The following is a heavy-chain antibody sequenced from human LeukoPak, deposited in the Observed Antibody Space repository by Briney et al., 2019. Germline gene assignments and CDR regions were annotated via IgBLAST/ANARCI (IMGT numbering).Heavy chain of an antibody. J-gene: IGHJ4*02. CDR2: IYHSGST. Sequence: SETLSLTCTVSGNSISSGYYWGWIRQPPGKGLEWIGSIYHSGSTYYNPSLKSRVTISVDTSKNQFSLKLSSVTAADTAVYYCARERSGYSLFDYCGQGTLVTVSS. D-gene: IGHD3-22*01. CDR1: GNSISSGYY. V-gene: IGHV4-38-2*02. CDR3: ARERSGYSLFDY.